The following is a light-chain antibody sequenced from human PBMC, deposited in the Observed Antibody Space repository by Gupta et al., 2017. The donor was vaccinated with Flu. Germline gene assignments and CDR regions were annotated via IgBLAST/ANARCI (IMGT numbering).Light chain of an antibody. CDR1: SSDVGGYNY. CDR2: EVS. Sequence: TSSDVGGYNYVSWYQQYLGKAPKLMIYEVSNRPSGVSNRFSGSKSGNTASLTISGLQAEDEADYYCSSYTSSSTQVFGTGTKVTVL. J-gene: IGLJ1*01. V-gene: IGLV2-14*01. CDR3: SSYTSSSTQV.